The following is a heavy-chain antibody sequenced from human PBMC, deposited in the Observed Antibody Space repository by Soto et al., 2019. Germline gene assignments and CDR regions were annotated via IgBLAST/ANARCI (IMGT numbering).Heavy chain of an antibody. CDR3: ARGIYRYSSGYYFDY. V-gene: IGHV4-39*07. Sequence: LSLTCTVSGGSISSSSYYWGWIRQPPGKGLEWIGSIYYSGSTYYNPSLKSRVTISVDTSKNQFSLKLSSVTAADTAVYYCARGIYRYSSGYYFDYWGQGTLVTVSS. CDR2: IYYSGST. J-gene: IGHJ4*02. D-gene: IGHD5-18*01. CDR1: GGSISSSSYY.